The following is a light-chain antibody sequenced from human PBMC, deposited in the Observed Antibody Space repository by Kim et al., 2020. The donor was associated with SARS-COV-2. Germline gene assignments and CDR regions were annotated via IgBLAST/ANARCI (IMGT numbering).Light chain of an antibody. Sequence: LSPGETSSLSCRARQCVITYLAWYQQKPGQAPRLLINDASSRATGIPARLSGSGSGTAFTLTISSLEPEDFAVYYCQQRINWPLTFGEGTKMYIK. CDR3: QQRINWPLT. CDR2: DAS. J-gene: IGKJ4*01. V-gene: IGKV3-11*01. CDR1: QCVITY.